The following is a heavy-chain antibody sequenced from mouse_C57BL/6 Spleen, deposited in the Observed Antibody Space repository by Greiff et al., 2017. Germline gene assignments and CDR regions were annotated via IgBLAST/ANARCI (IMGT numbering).Heavy chain of an antibody. CDR3: ATYGYDVGFAY. V-gene: IGHV5-17*01. Sequence: VQLVESGGGLVKPGGSLKLSCAASGFTFSDYGMHWVRQAPEKGLEWVAYISSGSSTIYYADTVKGRFTISRDNAKNTLFLQMTSLRSEDTAMYYCATYGYDVGFAYWGQGTLVTVSA. CDR2: ISSGSSTI. J-gene: IGHJ3*01. CDR1: GFTFSDYG. D-gene: IGHD2-2*01.